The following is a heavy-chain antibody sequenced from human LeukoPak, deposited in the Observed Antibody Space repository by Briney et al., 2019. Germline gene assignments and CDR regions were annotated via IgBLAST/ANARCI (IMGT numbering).Heavy chain of an antibody. J-gene: IGHJ3*02. CDR2: FDPEDGET. CDR3: ATDGTTYGEPGAFDI. CDR1: GYTLTELS. V-gene: IGHV1-24*01. D-gene: IGHD4-11*01. Sequence: ASVKVSCKVSGYTLTELSMHWVRQAPGKGLEWMGGFDPEDGETIYAQKFQGRVTMTEDTSTDTAYMELSSLRSEDTAVYYCATDGTTYGEPGAFDIWGQGTMVTVSS.